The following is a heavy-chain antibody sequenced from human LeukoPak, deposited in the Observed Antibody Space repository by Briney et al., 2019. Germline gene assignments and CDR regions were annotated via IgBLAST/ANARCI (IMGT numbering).Heavy chain of an antibody. V-gene: IGHV1-69*13. D-gene: IGHD4-23*01. CDR3: ARGGNYDNWFDP. J-gene: IGHJ5*02. CDR1: GGTFSSYA. Sequence: GASVKVSCKASGGTFSSYAISWVRQASGQGLEWMGGIIPIFGTANYAQKFQGRVTITADESTSTAYMELSSLRSEDTAVYYCARGGNYDNWFDPWGQGTLVTVSS. CDR2: IIPIFGTA.